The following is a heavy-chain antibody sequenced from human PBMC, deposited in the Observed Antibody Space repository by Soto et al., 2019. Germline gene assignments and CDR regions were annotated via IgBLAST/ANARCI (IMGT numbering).Heavy chain of an antibody. D-gene: IGHD5-18*01. CDR3: ARLYSYGYGHHYYYYMDV. CDR1: GYTFTSYG. Sequence: VASVKVSCKASGYTFTSYGISWVRQAPGQGLEWMGWISAYNGNTNYAQKLQGRVTMTTDTSTSTAYMELRSLRSDDTAVYYCARLYSYGYGHHYYYYMDVWGKGTTVTVSS. J-gene: IGHJ6*03. V-gene: IGHV1-18*01. CDR2: ISAYNGNT.